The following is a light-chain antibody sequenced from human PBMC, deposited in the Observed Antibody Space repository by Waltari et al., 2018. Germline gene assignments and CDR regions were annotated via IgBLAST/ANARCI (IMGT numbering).Light chain of an antibody. CDR3: YSATDNNVV. Sequence: SSALTQPSSVSVSPGQTATISCSGDELANRYDRWLKQKPGQAPVLVIYKDRERPSGIPERFSGSSSGTTVTLTITGAQVEDEAEYYCYSATDNNVVFGGGTRLTVL. CDR2: KDR. V-gene: IGLV3-27*01. J-gene: IGLJ3*02. CDR1: ELANRY.